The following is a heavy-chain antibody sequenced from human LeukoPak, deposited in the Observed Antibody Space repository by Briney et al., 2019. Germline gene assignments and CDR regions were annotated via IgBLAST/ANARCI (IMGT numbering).Heavy chain of an antibody. V-gene: IGHV4-34*01. CDR1: GGSFSGYY. CDR2: INHSGST. Sequence: SETLTLTCAVYGGSFSGYYWSWIRQPPGKGLEWIGEINHSGSTNYNPSLKSRVTISVDTSKNQFSLKLSSVTAADTAVYYCARADYYAGLDYWGQGTLVTVSS. CDR3: ARADYYAGLDY. J-gene: IGHJ4*02. D-gene: IGHD2-2*01.